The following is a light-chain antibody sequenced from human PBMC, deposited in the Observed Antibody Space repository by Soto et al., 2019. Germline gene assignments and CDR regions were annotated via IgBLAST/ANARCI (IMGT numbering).Light chain of an antibody. V-gene: IGKV1-5*03. CDR2: KAS. J-gene: IGKJ1*01. Sequence: GDRVTITCRASLRIRRSLAWYQQKPGKAPNLLIYKASNLKSGVLSNFSGSGSGTEFTLTISSLQPDDFATYYCLQDYIYPWTFGQGTKVDIK. CDR3: LQDYIYPWT. CDR1: LRIRRS.